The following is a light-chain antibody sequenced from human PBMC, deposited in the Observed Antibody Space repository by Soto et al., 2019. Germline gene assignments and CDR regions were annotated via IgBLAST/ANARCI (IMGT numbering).Light chain of an antibody. CDR1: QSVGRS. CDR3: QQRSNWPQVS. Sequence: EIVLTQSPATLSLSPWEGATLSCSASQSVGRSLAWYQQRPCQAPRLLIYDASNRATGISARFSGSGSGTEFTLTISSLEPEDFAVYYCQQRSNWPQVSFGQGTRLEIK. CDR2: DAS. V-gene: IGKV3-11*01. J-gene: IGKJ5*01.